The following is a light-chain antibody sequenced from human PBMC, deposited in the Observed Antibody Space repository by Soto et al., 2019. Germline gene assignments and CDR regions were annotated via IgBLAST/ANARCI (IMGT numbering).Light chain of an antibody. Sequence: QSVLTQAASVSRAPGQGVTITCTGSSSNIGAGYDVHWYQKVPGTAPKLLIYGNNNRPSGVPDRFSGSKSGTSASLAITGLQAEDEADHYCQSYDSSLSAPYVFGTGTKVTVL. J-gene: IGLJ1*01. CDR3: QSYDSSLSAPYV. V-gene: IGLV1-40*01. CDR2: GNN. CDR1: SSNIGAGYD.